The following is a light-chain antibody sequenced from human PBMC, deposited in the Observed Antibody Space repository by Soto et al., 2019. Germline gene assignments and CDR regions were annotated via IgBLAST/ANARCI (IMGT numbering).Light chain of an antibody. J-gene: IGKJ2*01. CDR3: QQYGRTHKT. CDR2: GAS. Sequence: EIVLTQSPGTLSLSPGERATLSCRASQSVRSSYLAWFQQKPGQAPRLLIYGASSRATGIPDRFSGSESGTDFTLTISRLEPEDFAVSYCQQYGRTHKTFGQRTKLEIK. CDR1: QSVRSSY. V-gene: IGKV3-20*01.